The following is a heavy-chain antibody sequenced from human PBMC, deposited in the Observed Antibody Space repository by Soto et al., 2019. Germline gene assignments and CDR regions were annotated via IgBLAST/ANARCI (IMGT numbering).Heavy chain of an antibody. Sequence: GGSLRLSCAASGFTFDDYGMSWVRQAPGKGLEWVSGINWNGGSTGYADSVKGRFTISRDNAKNSLYLQMNSLRAEDTALYHCARIRREGYFYYYYYMDVWGKGTTVTVSS. CDR3: ARIRREGYFYYYYYMDV. V-gene: IGHV3-20*01. CDR2: INWNGGST. D-gene: IGHD1-1*01. J-gene: IGHJ6*03. CDR1: GFTFDDYG.